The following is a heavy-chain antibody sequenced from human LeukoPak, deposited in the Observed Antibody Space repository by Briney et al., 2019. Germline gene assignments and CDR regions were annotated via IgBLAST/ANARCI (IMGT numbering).Heavy chain of an antibody. J-gene: IGHJ4*02. D-gene: IGHD3-22*01. Sequence: GSLRLSCAASGFSFSSYAMHWVRQVPVKGLEWMAYISYDESKKYYADSVKDRFTISRDNSKNTLSLQMNSLRAEDTAVYYCARDPGGYREYYFDDWGQGTLVTVSS. CDR2: ISYDESKK. CDR1: GFSFSSYA. V-gene: IGHV3-30-3*01. CDR3: ARDPGGYREYYFDD.